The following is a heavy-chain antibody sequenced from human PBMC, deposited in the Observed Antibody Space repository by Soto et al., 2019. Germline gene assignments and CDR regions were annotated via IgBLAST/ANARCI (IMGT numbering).Heavy chain of an antibody. CDR2: IYYSGST. Sequence: NPSETLSLTCTVSGGSISSYYWSCIRQPPGKGLEWIGYIYYSGSTNYNPSLKSRVTISVDTSKNQFSLKLSSVTAADTAVYYCARALLVTRVKPDKRQPMDVWGQGTTVTVSS. CDR3: ARALLVTRVKPDKRQPMDV. V-gene: IGHV4-59*01. D-gene: IGHD4-4*01. J-gene: IGHJ6*02. CDR1: GGSISSYY.